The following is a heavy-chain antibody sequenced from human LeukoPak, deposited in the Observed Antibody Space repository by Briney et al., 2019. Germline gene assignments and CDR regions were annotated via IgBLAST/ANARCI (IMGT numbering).Heavy chain of an antibody. Sequence: PSETLSLTCTVSGGSISSYYWSWIRQPPGKGLEWIGSIYYTGSTYYNPSLESRVTISVDTSKNQFSLKVRSVTAADTAVYYCARLLTGGDYWGQGTLVTVSS. CDR3: ARLLTGGDY. CDR2: IYYTGST. V-gene: IGHV4-39*01. J-gene: IGHJ4*02. D-gene: IGHD3-9*01. CDR1: GGSISSYY.